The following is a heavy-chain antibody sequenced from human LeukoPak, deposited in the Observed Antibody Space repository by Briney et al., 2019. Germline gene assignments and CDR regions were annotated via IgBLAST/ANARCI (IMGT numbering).Heavy chain of an antibody. CDR1: GYTFTSYG. V-gene: IGHV1-18*01. J-gene: IGHJ6*02. D-gene: IGHD2-15*01. Sequence: ASVKVSCKASGYTFTSYGISWVRQAPGQGLEWMGWIGAYNGNTNYAQKLQGRVTMTTDTSTSTAYMELRSLRSDDTAVYYCARISSCSGGSCPYYYYGMDVWGQGTTVTVSS. CDR3: ARISSCSGGSCPYYYYGMDV. CDR2: IGAYNGNT.